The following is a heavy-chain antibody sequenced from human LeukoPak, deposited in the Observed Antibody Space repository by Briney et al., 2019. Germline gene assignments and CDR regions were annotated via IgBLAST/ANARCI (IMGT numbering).Heavy chain of an antibody. D-gene: IGHD6-13*01. J-gene: IGHJ4*02. CDR2: ISAYNGNT. CDR3: ARDPRIAAAALFDY. Sequence: VASVKVSSKASGYTFTSYGISWVRQAPGQGLEWMGWISAYNGNTNYAQKLQGRVTMTTDTSTSTAYMELRSLRSDDTAVYYCARDPRIAAAALFDYWGQGTLVTVSS. V-gene: IGHV1-18*01. CDR1: GYTFTSYG.